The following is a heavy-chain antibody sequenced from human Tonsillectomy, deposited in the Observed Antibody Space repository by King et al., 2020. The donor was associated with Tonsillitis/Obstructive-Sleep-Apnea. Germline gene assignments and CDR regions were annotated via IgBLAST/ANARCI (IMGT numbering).Heavy chain of an antibody. CDR2: ISYDGSNK. CDR3: AKSLEKVGPPSQTPGWFDP. J-gene: IGHJ5*02. Sequence: VQLVESGGGVVQPGRSLRLSCAASGFTFSNYGMHWVRQAPGKGLEWWAVISYDGSNKYYADSVKGRFTISRDNSKNTLYLQMNSLRAEDTALYYCAKSLEKVGPPSQTPGWFDPWGQGTLVTVSS. CDR1: GFTFSNYG. V-gene: IGHV3-30*18. D-gene: IGHD1-26*01.